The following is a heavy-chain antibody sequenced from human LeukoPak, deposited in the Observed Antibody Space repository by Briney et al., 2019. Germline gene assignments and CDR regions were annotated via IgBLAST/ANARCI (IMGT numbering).Heavy chain of an antibody. D-gene: IGHD3-22*01. Sequence: PSETLSLTCTASGGSISSSSYYWGWIRQPPGKGLEWIGSIYYSGSTYYNPSLKSRATISVDTSKNRFSLKLSSVTAADTAVYYCAIGYYDSSGYYYVEYFDYWGQGTLVTVSS. CDR2: IYYSGST. CDR3: AIGYYDSSGYYYVEYFDY. J-gene: IGHJ4*02. CDR1: GGSISSSSYY. V-gene: IGHV4-39*01.